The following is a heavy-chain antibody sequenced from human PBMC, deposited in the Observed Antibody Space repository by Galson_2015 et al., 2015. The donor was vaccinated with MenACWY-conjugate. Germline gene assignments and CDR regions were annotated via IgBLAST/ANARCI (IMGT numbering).Heavy chain of an antibody. J-gene: IGHJ4*02. CDR2: IYDSGST. CDR1: GGSISSYY. CDR3: ARRGYYYDSSGYYFFDY. D-gene: IGHD3-22*01. V-gene: IGHV4-59*08. Sequence: ETLSLTCNVSGGSISSYYWSWIRQPPGKGLEWIGSIYDSGSTNYNPSLKSRVTISLDTSKNQFSLKLSSVTAADTAVYYCARRGYYYDSSGYYFFDYWGQGTLVTISS.